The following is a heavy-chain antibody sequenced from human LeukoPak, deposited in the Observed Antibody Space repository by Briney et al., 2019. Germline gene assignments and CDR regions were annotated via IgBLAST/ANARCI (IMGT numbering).Heavy chain of an antibody. CDR2: IYYSGST. D-gene: IGHD1-26*01. Sequence: SETLSLTCTVSGGSISSYYWSWIRQPPGKGLEWIGYIYYSGSTNYNPSLKSRVTISVDTSKNQFSLKLSSVTAADTAVYYCARVGGGSYLQYYFDYWGQGTLVTVSS. J-gene: IGHJ4*02. V-gene: IGHV4-59*01. CDR3: ARVGGGSYLQYYFDY. CDR1: GGSISSYY.